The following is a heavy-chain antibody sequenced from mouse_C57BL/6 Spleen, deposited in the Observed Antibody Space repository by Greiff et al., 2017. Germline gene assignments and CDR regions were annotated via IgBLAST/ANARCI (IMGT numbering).Heavy chain of an antibody. V-gene: IGHV1-80*01. J-gene: IGHJ4*01. CDR2: IYPGDGDT. Sequence: QVQLQQSGAELVKPGASVKISCKASGYAFSSYWMTWVKQRPGKGLEWIGQIYPGDGDTNYNGKFKGKATLTADKSSSTAYMQLSSLTSEDSAVYFCARDYRDAMDYWGQGTSVTVSS. CDR3: ARDYRDAMDY. CDR1: GYAFSSYW. D-gene: IGHD2-4*01.